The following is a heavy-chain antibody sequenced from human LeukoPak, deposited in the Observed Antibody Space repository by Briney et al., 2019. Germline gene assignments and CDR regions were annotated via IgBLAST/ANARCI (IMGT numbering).Heavy chain of an antibody. D-gene: IGHD3-10*01. Sequence: GSLRLSCAASGCTFSGYSMNWVRQAPGKGLEWVSYISSSSSTIYYADSVKGRFTISRDNAKNSLYLQMNSLRAEDTAVYYCARSMNYYGSGSPTDAFDIWGQGTMVTVSS. CDR1: GCTFSGYS. CDR3: ARSMNYYGSGSPTDAFDI. CDR2: ISSSSSTI. V-gene: IGHV3-48*04. J-gene: IGHJ3*02.